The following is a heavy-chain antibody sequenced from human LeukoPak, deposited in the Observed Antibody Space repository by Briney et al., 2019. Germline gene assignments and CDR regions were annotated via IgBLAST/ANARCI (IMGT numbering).Heavy chain of an antibody. J-gene: IGHJ5*02. V-gene: IGHV4-31*03. CDR3: ARSVDSGYDS. CDR1: GGSVNSGGHY. D-gene: IGHD5-12*01. CDR2: IYYTGST. Sequence: SETLSLTCTVSGGSVNSGGHYWSWIRQLPGKGLEWIGYIYYTGSTFSKPSLKSRVTLSLDTSKNQFSLNLTSVTAADTAVYYCARSVDSGYDSWGQGTLVTVSS.